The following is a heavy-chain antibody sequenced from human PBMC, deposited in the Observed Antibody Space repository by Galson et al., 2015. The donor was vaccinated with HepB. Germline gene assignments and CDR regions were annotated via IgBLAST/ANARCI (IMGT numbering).Heavy chain of an antibody. V-gene: IGHV3-21*01. J-gene: IGHJ6*02. CDR1: GFTFSSYS. CDR2: ISSSSSYI. CDR3: AREDTAMFGSSPYYYGMDV. D-gene: IGHD5-18*01. Sequence: SLRLSCAASGFTFSSYSMNWVRQAPGKGLEWVSSISSSSSYIYYADSVKGRFTISRDNAKNSLYLQMNSLRAEDTAVYYCAREDTAMFGSSPYYYGMDVWGQGTTVTVSS.